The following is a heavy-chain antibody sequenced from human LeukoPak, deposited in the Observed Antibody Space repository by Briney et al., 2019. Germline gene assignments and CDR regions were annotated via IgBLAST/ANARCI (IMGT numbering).Heavy chain of an antibody. D-gene: IGHD2-2*01. J-gene: IGHJ6*04. CDR3: ARDSYPYGMDV. CDR1: GFTFSSYG. V-gene: IGHV3-33*01. Sequence: QPGRSLRLSCAASGFTFSSYGMHWVRQAPGKGLEWVAVIWYDGSNKYYADSVKGRFTISRDNSKNTLYLQMNSLRAEDTAVYYCARDSYPYGMDVWGKGTTVTVSS. CDR2: IWYDGSNK.